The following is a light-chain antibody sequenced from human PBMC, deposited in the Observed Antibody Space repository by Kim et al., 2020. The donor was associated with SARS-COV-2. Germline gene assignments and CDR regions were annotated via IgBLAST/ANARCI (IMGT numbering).Light chain of an antibody. Sequence: GQRVTISCSGSSSNIGTNTVNWYQQIPTTAPKLLIFSNNQRPSGVPDRFSGSKSGSSASLAISGLQSEDEADYYCAAWDDSLNGWVFGGGTKLTVL. CDR3: AAWDDSLNGWV. J-gene: IGLJ3*02. CDR1: SSNIGTNT. V-gene: IGLV1-44*01. CDR2: SNN.